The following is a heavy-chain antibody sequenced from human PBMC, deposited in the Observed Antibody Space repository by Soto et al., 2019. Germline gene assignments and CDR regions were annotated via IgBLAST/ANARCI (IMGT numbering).Heavy chain of an antibody. V-gene: IGHV3-23*01. Sequence: EVQLLESGGGLVQPGGSLRLSCAASGFTFSSYAMRWVRQAPVKGLEWVSAISGSGDSTYYADSVKGRFTISRDNSKNTLYLQINRLRAEDTAVYYCARRGSGSYYDYWGQGTRVTVSS. CDR1: GFTFSSYA. J-gene: IGHJ4*02. CDR2: ISGSGDST. D-gene: IGHD1-26*01. CDR3: ARRGSGSYYDY.